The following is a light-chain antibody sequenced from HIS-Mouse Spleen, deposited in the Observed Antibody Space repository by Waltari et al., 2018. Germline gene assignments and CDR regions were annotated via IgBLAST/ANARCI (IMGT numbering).Light chain of an antibody. CDR2: AAS. CDR1: QSISSY. V-gene: IGKV1-39*01. Sequence: DIQMTQSPSSLSASVGDRVTITCRASQSISSYLNWYQQKPGKAPKLLIYAASSLQSGVPSRFSGSGSGTDFTLTISSPQPEDFATYYCQQSYSTPLTFGGGTK. CDR3: QQSYSTPLT. J-gene: IGKJ4*01.